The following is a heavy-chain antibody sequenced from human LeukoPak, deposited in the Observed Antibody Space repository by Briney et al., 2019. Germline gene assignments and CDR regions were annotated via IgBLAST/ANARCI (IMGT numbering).Heavy chain of an antibody. CDR2: ISGSGGST. J-gene: IGHJ4*02. V-gene: IGHV3-23*01. CDR1: GFTSSSYG. CDR3: AKEERGRWLRSFDY. Sequence: PGGSLRLSCAASGFTSSSYGMSWVRQAPGKGLEWVSAISGSGGSTYYADSVKGRFTISRDNSKNTLYLQMNSLRAEDTAVYYCAKEERGRWLRSFDYWGQGTLVTVSS. D-gene: IGHD5-24*01.